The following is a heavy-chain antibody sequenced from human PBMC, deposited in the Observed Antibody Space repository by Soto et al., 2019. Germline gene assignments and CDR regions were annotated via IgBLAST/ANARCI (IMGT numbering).Heavy chain of an antibody. CDR3: ASAAAYDYVWGSYRYTYRYGAFDI. V-gene: IGHV4-30-4*01. CDR2: IYYSGST. J-gene: IGHJ3*02. CDR1: GGSISSGDYY. D-gene: IGHD3-16*02. Sequence: QVQLQESGPGLVKPSQTLSLTCTVSGGSISSGDYYWSWIRQPPGKGLEWIGYIYYSGSTYYNPSLKSRVTISVDTSKNQFSLKLSSVTAADTDVYYCASAAAYDYVWGSYRYTYRYGAFDIWGQGTMVTVSS.